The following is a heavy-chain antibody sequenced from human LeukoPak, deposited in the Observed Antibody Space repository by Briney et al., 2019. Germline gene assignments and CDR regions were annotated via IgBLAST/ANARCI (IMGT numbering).Heavy chain of an antibody. V-gene: IGHV1-8*01. J-gene: IGHJ4*02. D-gene: IGHD3-22*01. Sequence: ASVKVSCKASGYTFTSYDINWVRQATGQGLECMGWMNPNSGNTGYAQKFQGRVTMTRNTSISTAYMELSSLRSEDTAVYYCARGTGAYYYDSSGYGVDYWGQGTLVTVSS. CDR3: ARGTGAYYYDSSGYGVDY. CDR1: GYTFTSYD. CDR2: MNPNSGNT.